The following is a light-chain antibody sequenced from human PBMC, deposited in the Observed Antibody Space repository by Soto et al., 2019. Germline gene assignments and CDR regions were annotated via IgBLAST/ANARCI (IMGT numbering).Light chain of an antibody. Sequence: EIVLTQSPGTLSLSSGERATLSCRASQSISSSSLAWYQQKPGQAPRLLIYGASNRATGIPDRFSGSGSGTDFTLTISRLEPEDFAVYYCQQYGSSGTFGQGTKVDI. CDR2: GAS. V-gene: IGKV3-20*01. CDR3: QQYGSSGT. J-gene: IGKJ1*01. CDR1: QSISSSS.